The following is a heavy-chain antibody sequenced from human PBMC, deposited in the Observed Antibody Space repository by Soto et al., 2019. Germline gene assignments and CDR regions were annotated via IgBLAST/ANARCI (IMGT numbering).Heavy chain of an antibody. Sequence: QVQLEESGGCVVQPGRSLRLSCKVSGFTFSSYSIQWVRQAPGKGLEWVAAISDDGTNKHTADSVKGRFTISRDNSRNTVYLQVNSLRVEDTAVYYCVRRLTTTVTAMGYWGQGTPVTVSS. CDR1: GFTFSSYS. CDR2: ISDDGTNK. CDR3: VRRLTTTVTAMGY. V-gene: IGHV3-30-3*01. J-gene: IGHJ4*02. D-gene: IGHD4-17*01.